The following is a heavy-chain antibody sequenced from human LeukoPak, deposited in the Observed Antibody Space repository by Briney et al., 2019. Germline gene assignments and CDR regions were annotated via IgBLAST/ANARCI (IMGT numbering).Heavy chain of an antibody. CDR1: GYTFTGYY. Sequence: ASVKVSCKASGYTFTGYYMHWVRQAPGQGLEWVAWINPNSGGTNYAQKFQGRVTMTRDTSISTAYMELSRLRSDDTAVYYCALTVTTDYYYMDVWGKGTTVTVSS. CDR2: INPNSGGT. D-gene: IGHD4-17*01. CDR3: ALTVTTDYYYMDV. V-gene: IGHV1-2*02. J-gene: IGHJ6*03.